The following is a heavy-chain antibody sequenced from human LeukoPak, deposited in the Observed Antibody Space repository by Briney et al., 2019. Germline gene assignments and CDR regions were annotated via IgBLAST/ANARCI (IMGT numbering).Heavy chain of an antibody. J-gene: IGHJ4*02. CDR3: TYSYGYPVD. CDR1: GFTFSGSA. Sequence: GGSLRLSCAAPGFTFSGSAMHWVRQASGKGLEWVGRIRSKANSYATAYAASVKGRFTISRDDSKNTAYLQMNSLKTEDTAVYYCTYSYGYPVDWGQGTLVTVSS. CDR2: IRSKANSYAT. V-gene: IGHV3-73*01. D-gene: IGHD5-18*01.